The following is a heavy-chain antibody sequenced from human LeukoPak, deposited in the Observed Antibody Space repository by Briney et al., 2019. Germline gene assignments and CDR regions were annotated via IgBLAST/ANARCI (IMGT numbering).Heavy chain of an antibody. Sequence: GGSLRLSCAASGFTFSSYWMHWVRPAPGKGLVWVSRINSDGSSTSYADSVQGRFTISRDNAKNTLYLQMNSLRAEDTAVYYCARDLFNCSGGSCYRGYYYYYGMDVWGQGTTVTVSS. V-gene: IGHV3-74*01. CDR1: GFTFSSYW. D-gene: IGHD2-15*01. CDR3: ARDLFNCSGGSCYRGYYYYYGMDV. J-gene: IGHJ6*02. CDR2: INSDGSST.